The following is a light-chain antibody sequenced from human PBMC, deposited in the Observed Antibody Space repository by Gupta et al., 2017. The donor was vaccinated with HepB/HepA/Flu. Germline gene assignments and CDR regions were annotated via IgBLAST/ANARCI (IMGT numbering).Light chain of an antibody. CDR1: QSLLESNGHNS. J-gene: IGKJ2*01. Sequence: IGMTQSPLSLPVTPGEPASISCRSSQSLLESNGHNSVDWYLQKPGQSPQLLLYLGSNRAAGVLDRLSGSRXCTXFTLKIXRGEAADVGVYYCRHAVQTPPTFGXATKMQIK. CDR3: RHAVQTPPT. CDR2: LGS. V-gene: IGKV2-28*01.